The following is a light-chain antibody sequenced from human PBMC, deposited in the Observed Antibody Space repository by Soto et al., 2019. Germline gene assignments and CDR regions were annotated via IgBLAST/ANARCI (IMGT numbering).Light chain of an antibody. CDR3: QAYDYSLTASV. CDR2: GNR. V-gene: IGLV1-40*01. Sequence: QPLLTQPPSVSGAPGQRVTIPCTGNSSNLGAGYDVHWYQQLPGTAPKLVIYGNRNRPSGGPERFSGSKSGTSASLAITGLQAEDEGDYYCQAYDYSLTASVFGGGTKLTVL. J-gene: IGLJ3*02. CDR1: SSNLGAGYD.